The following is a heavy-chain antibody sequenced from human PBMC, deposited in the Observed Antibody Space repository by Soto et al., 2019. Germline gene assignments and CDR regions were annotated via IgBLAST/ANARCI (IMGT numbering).Heavy chain of an antibody. CDR2: ISSSGSTI. Sequence: GGSLRLSCAASGFTFSDYYMSWIRQAPGKGLEWVSYISSSGSTIYYADSVKGRFTISRDNAKNSLYLQMNSLRAEDTAVYYCARGPPRITMVRGVTSIDYWGQGTLVTVSS. V-gene: IGHV3-11*01. CDR1: GFTFSDYY. CDR3: ARGPPRITMVRGVTSIDY. J-gene: IGHJ4*02. D-gene: IGHD3-10*01.